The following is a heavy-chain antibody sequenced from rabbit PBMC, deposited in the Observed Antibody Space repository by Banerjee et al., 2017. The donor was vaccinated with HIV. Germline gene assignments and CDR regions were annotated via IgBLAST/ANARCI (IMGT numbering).Heavy chain of an antibody. D-gene: IGHD1-1*01. J-gene: IGHJ4*01. CDR1: GFDFSSYG. Sequence: QEQLVESGGGLVQPGGSLKLSCKASGFDFSSYGVSWVRQAPGKGPEWIACIDTSRGSTYYASWAKGRFTISKTSSTTVTLQMTSLTAADTATYFCARNTANSLDYFDFWGPGTLVHRL. CDR3: ARNTANSLDYFDF. V-gene: IGHV1S45*01. CDR2: IDTSRGST.